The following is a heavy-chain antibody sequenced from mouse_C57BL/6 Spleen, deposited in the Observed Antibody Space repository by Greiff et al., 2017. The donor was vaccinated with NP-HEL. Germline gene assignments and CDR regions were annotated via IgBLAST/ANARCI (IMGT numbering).Heavy chain of an antibody. CDR3: ARSCCGEQLRLRDAMDY. V-gene: IGHV1-39*01. CDR1: GYSFTDYN. D-gene: IGHD3-2*02. CDR2: INPNYGTT. J-gene: IGHJ4*01. Sequence: VQLKQSGPELVKPGASVKISCKASGYSFTDYNMNWVKQSNGKSLEWIGVINPNYGTTSYNQKFKGKATLTVDQSSSTAYMQLNSLTSEDSAVYYCARSCCGEQLRLRDAMDYWGQGTSVTVSS.